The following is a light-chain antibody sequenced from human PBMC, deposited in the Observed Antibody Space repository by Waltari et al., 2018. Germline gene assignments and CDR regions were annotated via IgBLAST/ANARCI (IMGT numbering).Light chain of an antibody. CDR1: GSNIGAGYD. Sequence: QSVLTQPPSVSGAPGQRVPLSCNWGGSNIGAGYDLHWYRQLPGKAPELLIYGVNNRPSGVPDRFFGSLSGTSASLAITGLQAEDEADYYCQSYDTSLSVVFGGGTKLTV. J-gene: IGLJ2*01. CDR2: GVN. V-gene: IGLV1-40*01. CDR3: QSYDTSLSVV.